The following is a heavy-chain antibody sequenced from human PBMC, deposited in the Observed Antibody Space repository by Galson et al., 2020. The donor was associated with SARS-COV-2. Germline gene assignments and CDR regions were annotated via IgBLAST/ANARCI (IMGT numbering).Heavy chain of an antibody. V-gene: IGHV3-23*01. CDR2: ISGSGGST. J-gene: IGHJ4*02. D-gene: IGHD3-10*01. CDR3: AKEPLFGESSLYFDY. Sequence: TGGSLRLSCAASGFTFSSYAMSWVRQAPGKGLEWVSAISGSGGSTYYADSVKGRFTISRDNSKNTLYLQMNSLRAEDTAVYYCAKEPLFGESSLYFDYWGQGTLVTVSS. CDR1: GFTFSSYA.